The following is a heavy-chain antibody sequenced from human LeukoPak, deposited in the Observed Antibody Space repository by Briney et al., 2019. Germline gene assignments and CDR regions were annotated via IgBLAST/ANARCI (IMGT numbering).Heavy chain of an antibody. D-gene: IGHD6-13*01. CDR2: IYYSGST. CDR1: GGSLSSGDNY. CDR3: ARGDLYSSSWYN. Sequence: SETLSLTCTVSGGSLSSGDNYWSWIRQPPGKGLEWIGYIYYSGSTYYNPSLKSRVTISVDTSKNQFSLKLNSVTAADTAVYYCARGDLYSSSWYNWGQGTLVTVSS. J-gene: IGHJ4*02. V-gene: IGHV4-30-4*08.